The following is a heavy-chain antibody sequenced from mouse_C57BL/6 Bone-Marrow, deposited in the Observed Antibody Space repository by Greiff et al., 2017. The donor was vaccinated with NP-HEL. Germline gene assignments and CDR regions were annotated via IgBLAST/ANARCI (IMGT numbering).Heavy chain of an antibody. CDR2: IYPGSGST. CDR3: ARIVFYYYGLDV. D-gene: IGHD1-1*01. CDR1: GYTFTSYW. Sequence: QVQLKQPGAELVKPGASVKMSCKASGYTFTSYWITWVKQRPGQGLEWIGDIYPGSGSTNYNEKFKSKATLTVDTSSSTAYMQLSSLTSEDSAVYYCARIVFYYYGLDVWGTGTTVTVSS. J-gene: IGHJ1*03. V-gene: IGHV1-55*01.